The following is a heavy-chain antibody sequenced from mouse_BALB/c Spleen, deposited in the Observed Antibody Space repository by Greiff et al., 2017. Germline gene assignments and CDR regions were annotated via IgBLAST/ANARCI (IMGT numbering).Heavy chain of an antibody. D-gene: IGHD3-1*01. CDR1: GYTFTSYW. CDR2: IYPGSGST. Sequence: LQHPGSELVRPGASVKLSCKASGYTFTSYWMHWVKQRPGQGLEWIGNIYPGSGSTNYDEKFKSKATLTVDTSSSTAYMQLSSLTSEDSAVYYCTRGTLGLRGDYWGQGTTLTVSS. CDR3: TRGTLGLRGDY. J-gene: IGHJ2*01. V-gene: IGHV1S22*01.